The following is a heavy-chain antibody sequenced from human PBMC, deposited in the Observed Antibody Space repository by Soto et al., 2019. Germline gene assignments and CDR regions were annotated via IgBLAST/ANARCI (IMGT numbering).Heavy chain of an antibody. V-gene: IGHV3-30*18. CDR1: GFTFSSYG. J-gene: IGHJ6*02. CDR2: ISYDGSNK. CDR3: AKIGVEYYYGMDV. D-gene: IGHD3-10*01. Sequence: LRLSCAASGFTFSSYGMHWVRQAPGKGLEWVAVISYDGSNKYYADSVKGRFTISRDNSKNTLYLQMNSLRAEDTAVYYCAKIGVEYYYGMDVWGQGTTVTVSS.